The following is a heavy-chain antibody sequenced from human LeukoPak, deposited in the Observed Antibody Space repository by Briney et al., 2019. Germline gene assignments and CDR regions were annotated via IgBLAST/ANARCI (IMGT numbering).Heavy chain of an antibody. CDR1: GGTFSSYA. V-gene: IGHV1-69*01. CDR2: IIPIFGKA. CDR3: ARTLEYSSSH. J-gene: IGHJ4*02. Sequence: SVRVSCKASGGTFSSYAISWVRQAPGQGLEWMGGIIPIFGKANYAQKFQGRVTITADESTSTAYMELSSLRSEDTAVYYCARTLEYSSSHWGQGTLVTVSS. D-gene: IGHD6-6*01.